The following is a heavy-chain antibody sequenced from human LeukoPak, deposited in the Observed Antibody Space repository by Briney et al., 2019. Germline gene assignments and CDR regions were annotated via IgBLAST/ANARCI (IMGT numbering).Heavy chain of an antibody. V-gene: IGHV3-23*01. Sequence: GGSLRLSFAASGFTFSNYAMTWVRQTPGKGLEWVATIGGGPAPVFYADSVKGRFTISRDDSKNTLFLQMNSLRVEDTAIYYCAKDSYSHNGIYDALDIWGQGTMVTVSS. CDR3: AKDSYSHNGIYDALDI. J-gene: IGHJ3*02. CDR1: GFTFSNYA. D-gene: IGHD2-8*01. CDR2: IGGGPAPV.